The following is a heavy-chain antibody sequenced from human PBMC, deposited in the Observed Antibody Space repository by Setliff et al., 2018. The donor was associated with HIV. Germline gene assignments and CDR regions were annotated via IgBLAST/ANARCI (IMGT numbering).Heavy chain of an antibody. V-gene: IGHV4-39*01. CDR1: GGSISTSRYY. Sequence: SETLSLTCTVSGGSISTSRYYWGWIRQPPGKGLEWIGSINYRGNTYYNPSLKSRAAISVDTSKNQISLKLSSVTAADTAVYYCASLDGSESPYIYYYYMDVWGKGTAVTASS. J-gene: IGHJ6*03. CDR3: ASLDGSESPYIYYYYMDV. D-gene: IGHD3-10*01. CDR2: INYRGNT.